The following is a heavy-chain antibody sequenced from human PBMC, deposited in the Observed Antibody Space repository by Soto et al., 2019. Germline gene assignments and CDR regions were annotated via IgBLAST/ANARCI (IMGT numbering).Heavy chain of an antibody. D-gene: IGHD3-3*01. Sequence: GGSLRLSCAASGFTFSSYAMSWVRQAPGKGLEWVSAISGSGGSTYYADSVKGRFTISRDNSKNTLYLQMNSLGAEDTAVYYCAKPNQYYDFWSGYAHWGQGTLVTVSS. V-gene: IGHV3-23*01. CDR1: GFTFSSYA. J-gene: IGHJ4*02. CDR3: AKPNQYYDFWSGYAH. CDR2: ISGSGGST.